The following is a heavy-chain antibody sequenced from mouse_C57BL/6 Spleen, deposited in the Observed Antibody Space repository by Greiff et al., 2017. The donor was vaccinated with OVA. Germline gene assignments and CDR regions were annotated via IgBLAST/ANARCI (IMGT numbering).Heavy chain of an antibody. CDR2: IWSGGST. V-gene: IGHV2-2*01. Sequence: VKLQESGPGLVQPSQSLSITCTVSGFSLTSYGVHWVRQSPGKGLEWLGVIWSGGSTDYNAAFISRLSISKDNSKSQVFFKMNSLQADDTAIYYCARNEDYDGAWFAYWGQGTLVTVSA. CDR1: GFSLTSYG. D-gene: IGHD2-4*01. J-gene: IGHJ3*01. CDR3: ARNEDYDGAWFAY.